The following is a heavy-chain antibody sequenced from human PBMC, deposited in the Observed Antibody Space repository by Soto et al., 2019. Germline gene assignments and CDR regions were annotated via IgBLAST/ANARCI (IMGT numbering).Heavy chain of an antibody. J-gene: IGHJ6*03. CDR2: IIPILGIA. Sequence: SVKVSCKASGGTFSSYTISWVRQAPGQGLELMGRIIPILGIANYAQKFQGRVTITADKSTSTAYMELSSLRSEDTAVHYCARAGTTVTTRQYYYYYMDVWGKGTTVTVSS. CDR3: ARAGTTVTTRQYYYYYMDV. D-gene: IGHD4-17*01. CDR1: GGTFSSYT. V-gene: IGHV1-69*02.